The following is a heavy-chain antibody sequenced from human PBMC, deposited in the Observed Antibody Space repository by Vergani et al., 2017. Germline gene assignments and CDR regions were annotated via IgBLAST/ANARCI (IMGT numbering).Heavy chain of an antibody. D-gene: IGHD6-19*01. CDR1: GASIRSSNYY. CDR2: IYYSGST. Sequence: QLQLQESGPGLVKPSATPSLTCSVSGASIRSSNYYWGWIRYPPGKGLEWSASIYYSGSTYYNPSLKSRVTISVDTSKNQFSLKLSSVTAADTAVYFCAGHSTVEWLVKLGWIDPWGQGILVTVSS. V-gene: IGHV4-39*01. J-gene: IGHJ5*02. CDR3: AGHSTVEWLVKLGWIDP.